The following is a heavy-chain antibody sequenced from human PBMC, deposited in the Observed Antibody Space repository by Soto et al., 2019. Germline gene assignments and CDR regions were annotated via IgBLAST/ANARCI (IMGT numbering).Heavy chain of an antibody. CDR3: ARGRGWLDY. CDR2: INHSGST. Sequence: SETLSLTCAVYGGSFSGYYWSWIRQPPGKGLEWIGEINHSGSTNYNPSLKSRVTISVDTSKNQFSLKLSSVTAADTAVYYCARGRGWLDYWGRGTLVTVSS. CDR1: GGSFSGYY. V-gene: IGHV4-34*01. J-gene: IGHJ4*02. D-gene: IGHD6-19*01.